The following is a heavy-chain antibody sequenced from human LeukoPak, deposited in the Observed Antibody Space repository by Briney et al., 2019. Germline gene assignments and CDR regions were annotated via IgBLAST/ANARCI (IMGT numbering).Heavy chain of an antibody. CDR1: GYTFTSYG. J-gene: IGHJ4*02. Sequence: ASVKVSCKASGYTFTSYGISWVRQAPGQGLEWMGWISAYNGNTNYAQKLQGRVTMTTDTSTSTAYMELRSLRSDDTAVYYCARDLWFGELGGPTRDYWGQGTLVTVSS. CDR2: ISAYNGNT. D-gene: IGHD3-10*01. CDR3: ARDLWFGELGGPTRDY. V-gene: IGHV1-18*01.